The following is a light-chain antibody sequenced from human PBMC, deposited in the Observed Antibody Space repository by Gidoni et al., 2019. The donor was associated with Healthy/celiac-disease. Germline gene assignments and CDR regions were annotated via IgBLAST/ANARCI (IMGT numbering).Light chain of an antibody. CDR3: QQYNNWPPIT. J-gene: IGKJ5*01. Sequence: EIVMTQSPSTLSVSPGERATLSCRASQSVSSNLAWYQQKPGQAPRLLIYGASTRATGIPAWFSGSGSGTEFTLTISSLQSEDFVVYYCQQYNNWPPITFGQGTRLEIK. CDR1: QSVSSN. CDR2: GAS. V-gene: IGKV3-15*01.